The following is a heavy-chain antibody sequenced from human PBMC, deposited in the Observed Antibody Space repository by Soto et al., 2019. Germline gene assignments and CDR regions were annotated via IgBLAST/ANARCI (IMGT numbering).Heavy chain of an antibody. V-gene: IGHV3-30*18. J-gene: IGHJ6*02. CDR1: GFTFSSYG. D-gene: IGHD3-3*01. CDR3: AKDCYDFWSGYYEGDYYYYGMDV. Sequence: GGSLRLSCAASGFTFSSYGMHWVRQAPGKGLEWVAVISYDGSNKYYADSVKGRFTISRDNSKNTLYLQMNSLRAEDTAVYYCAKDCYDFWSGYYEGDYYYYGMDVWGQGTTVTVSS. CDR2: ISYDGSNK.